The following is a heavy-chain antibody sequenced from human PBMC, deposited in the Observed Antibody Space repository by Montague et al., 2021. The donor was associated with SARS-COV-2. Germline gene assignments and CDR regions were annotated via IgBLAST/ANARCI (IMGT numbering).Heavy chain of an antibody. Sequence: SETLSLTCTMSGGSITYSSYYWGWIRLPPGKGLEWIGSIYYSGTAYYNASLKSRVTMSLDMSKKQLSLRLKSTTAADTAVYFCARASFYYGSGSHYNNWFDSWGRGTVVTVSS. CDR1: GGSITYSSYY. D-gene: IGHD3-10*01. J-gene: IGHJ5*01. CDR3: ARASFYYGSGSHYNNWFDS. CDR2: IYYSGTA. V-gene: IGHV4-39*07.